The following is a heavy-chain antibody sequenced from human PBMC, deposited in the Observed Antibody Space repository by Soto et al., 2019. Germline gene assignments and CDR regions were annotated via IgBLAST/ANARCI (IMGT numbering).Heavy chain of an antibody. J-gene: IGHJ3*02. CDR1: GGTFSSYA. D-gene: IGHD3-16*01. CDR3: ATPLGGGGGVLFVI. V-gene: IGHV1-69*06. Sequence: GASVKVSCKASGGTFSSYAISWVRQGPGEGLEWMGWSIPIFGAANYAQKFQGRVTITADKSTSTAYMELSSLRSEDTAVYCCATPLGGGGGVLFVIGGKATMVTFSS. CDR2: SIPIFGAA.